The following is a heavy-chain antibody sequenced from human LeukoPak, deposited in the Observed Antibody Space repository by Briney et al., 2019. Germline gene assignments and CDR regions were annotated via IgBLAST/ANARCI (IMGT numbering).Heavy chain of an antibody. CDR3: ARDRRFGELYWFDP. CDR2: ISAYNGNT. CDR1: GYTFTSYG. D-gene: IGHD3-10*01. Sequence: GASVKVSCRASGYTFTSYGISWVRQAPGQGLEWMGWISAYNGNTNYAQKLQGRVTMTTDTSTSTAYMELRSLRSDDTAVYYCARDRRFGELYWFDPWGQGTLVTVSS. J-gene: IGHJ5*02. V-gene: IGHV1-18*01.